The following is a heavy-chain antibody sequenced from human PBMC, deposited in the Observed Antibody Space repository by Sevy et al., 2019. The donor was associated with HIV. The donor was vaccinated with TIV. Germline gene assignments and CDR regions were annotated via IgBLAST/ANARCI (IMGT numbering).Heavy chain of an antibody. Sequence: SETLSLTCAVSGVSISSGSWWSWVRQPPGKGLEWIGEMFHSGGTNYNPSLRSRVTMSIDKSKNQCSLKLSSVTAADTAVYYCAREAGSGTYYRPLQYFDLWGRGTLVTVSS. CDR3: AREAGSGTYYRPLQYFDL. J-gene: IGHJ2*01. CDR1: GVSISSGSW. V-gene: IGHV4-4*02. CDR2: MFHSGGT. D-gene: IGHD3-10*01.